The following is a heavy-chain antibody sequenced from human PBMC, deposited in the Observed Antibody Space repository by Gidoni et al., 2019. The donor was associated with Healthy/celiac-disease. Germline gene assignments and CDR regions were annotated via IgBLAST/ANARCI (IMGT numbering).Heavy chain of an antibody. D-gene: IGHD3-22*01. CDR1: GYTCTGYY. J-gene: IGHJ4*02. CDR2: INPNSGGT. V-gene: IGHV1-2*02. CDR3: ARGGNYYDRNGLFDY. Sequence: QVQLVQSGAEVKKPGASVKVSCKAPGYTCTGYYMHWVRQAPGQGLEWMGRINPNSGGTNYAQKFQGRCTMTRDTSSSTAYMELSRLRSDDTAVYYCARGGNYYDRNGLFDYWGQGTLVTVSS.